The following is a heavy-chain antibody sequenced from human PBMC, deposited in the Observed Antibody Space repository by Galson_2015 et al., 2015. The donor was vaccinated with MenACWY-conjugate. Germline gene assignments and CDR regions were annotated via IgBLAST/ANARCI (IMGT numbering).Heavy chain of an antibody. D-gene: IGHD5-12*01. CDR1: EFTLSGYW. Sequence: SLRLSCAASEFTLSGYWMHWVRQAPGKGLVWVSRINSDGSSTSYAESVKGRFTISRDNAKNTLYLQMSSLGAEDTAVYYRTRGNVGYCRFDPWGQGTLVTVSS. CDR2: INSDGSST. CDR3: TRGNVGYCRFDP. J-gene: IGHJ5*02. V-gene: IGHV3-74*01.